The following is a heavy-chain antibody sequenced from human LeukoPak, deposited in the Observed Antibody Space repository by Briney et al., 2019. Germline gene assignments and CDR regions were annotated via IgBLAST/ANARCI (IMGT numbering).Heavy chain of an antibody. CDR2: IRYDGSNK. V-gene: IGHV3-30*02. CDR3: AKDDSGSWDAFDI. Sequence: PGGSLRLSCAASGLTFSSYGIHWVRQAPGKGLEWVAFIRYDGSNKYYADSVKGRFTISRDNSKNTLYLQMNSLRTEDTAVYYCAKDDSGSWDAFDIWGQGTMVTVSS. J-gene: IGHJ3*02. CDR1: GLTFSSYG. D-gene: IGHD1-26*01.